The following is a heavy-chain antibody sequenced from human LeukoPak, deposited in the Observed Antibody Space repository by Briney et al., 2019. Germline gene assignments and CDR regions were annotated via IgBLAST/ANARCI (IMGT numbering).Heavy chain of an antibody. CDR3: ARPVHDYGAYYFDY. CDR1: GGSISSSNW. CDR2: IYHNGST. V-gene: IGHV4-4*02. D-gene: IGHD4-17*01. Sequence: PSETLSLTCAVSGGSISSSNWWSWVRQPPGKGLEWIGEIYHNGSTNYNPSLKSRVTISVDKSKNQFSLKLSSVTAADTAVYYCARPVHDYGAYYFDYWGQGTLVTVSS. J-gene: IGHJ4*02.